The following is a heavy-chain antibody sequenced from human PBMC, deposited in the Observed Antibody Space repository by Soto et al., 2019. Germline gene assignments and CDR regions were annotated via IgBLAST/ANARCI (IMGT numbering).Heavy chain of an antibody. CDR2: INPSSGST. Sequence: ASVKVSCKASGYTFTSYDMHWVRQAPGQRLEWMGIINPSSGSTSYAQKFQGRVTMTRDTSTSTVYMELSSLRSEDTAVYYCARGSALIYYDSSGHKPGELDYWGQGTLVTVSS. V-gene: IGHV1-46*01. J-gene: IGHJ4*02. CDR3: ARGSALIYYDSSGHKPGELDY. CDR1: GYTFTSYD. D-gene: IGHD3-22*01.